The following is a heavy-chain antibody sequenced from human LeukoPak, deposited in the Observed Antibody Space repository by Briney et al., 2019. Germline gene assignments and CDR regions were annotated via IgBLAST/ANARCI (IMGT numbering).Heavy chain of an antibody. Sequence: ASVKVSCKASGYTFTSYGISWVRQAPGQGLEWMGWISAYNGNTNYAQKFQGRVTMTEDTSTDTAYMELSSLRSEDTAVYYCATFARRSSLQHNAFDIWGQGTMVTVSS. CDR1: GYTFTSYG. J-gene: IGHJ3*02. D-gene: IGHD2-15*01. CDR3: ATFARRSSLQHNAFDI. V-gene: IGHV1-18*01. CDR2: ISAYNGNT.